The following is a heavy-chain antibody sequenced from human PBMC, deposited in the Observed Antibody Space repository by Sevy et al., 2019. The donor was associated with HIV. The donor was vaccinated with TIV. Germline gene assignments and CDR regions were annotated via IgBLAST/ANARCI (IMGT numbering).Heavy chain of an antibody. V-gene: IGHV3-23*01. J-gene: IGHJ5*02. Sequence: GGSLRLSCTASGFTFSTYTLTWVRQAPGKGLEWVSSCTPDDTHYADSVRGRFSVSRDNSKNTLYLQMDSLTVDDTAVYYCARDAQTWRGPWYGTSGADRWGQGTLVTVSS. CDR2: CTPDDT. D-gene: IGHD1-1*01. CDR1: GFTFSTYT. CDR3: ARDAQTWRGPWYGTSGADR.